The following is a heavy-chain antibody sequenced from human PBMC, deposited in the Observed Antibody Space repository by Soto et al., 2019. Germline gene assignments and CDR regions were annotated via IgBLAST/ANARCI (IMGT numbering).Heavy chain of an antibody. CDR2: IYYSGST. Sequence: QLQLQESGPGLVKPSETLSLTCTVSGGSISSSSYYWGWIRQPPGKGLEWIGSIYYSGSTYYNPSRKSRVTISVDTSKNQFSLKLSSVTAADTAVYYCARLHSSSWSLSFDYWGQGTLVTVSS. CDR1: GGSISSSSYY. CDR3: ARLHSSSWSLSFDY. J-gene: IGHJ4*02. D-gene: IGHD6-13*01. V-gene: IGHV4-39*01.